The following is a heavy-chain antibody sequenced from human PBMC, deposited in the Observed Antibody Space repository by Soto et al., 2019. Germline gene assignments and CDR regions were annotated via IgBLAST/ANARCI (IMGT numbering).Heavy chain of an antibody. CDR2: ISWNSGSI. CDR3: AKDLGRGYSYGPRGYYYGMDV. CDR1: GFTFDDYA. Sequence: GGSLRLSXAASGFTFDDYAMHWVRQAPGKGLEWVSGISWNSGSIGYADSVKGRFTISRDNAKNSLYLQMNSLRAEDTALYYCAKDLGRGYSYGPRGYYYGMDVWGQGTTVTVSS. V-gene: IGHV3-9*01. D-gene: IGHD5-18*01. J-gene: IGHJ6*02.